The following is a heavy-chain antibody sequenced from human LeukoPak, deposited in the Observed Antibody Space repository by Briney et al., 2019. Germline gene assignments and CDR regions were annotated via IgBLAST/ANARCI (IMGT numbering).Heavy chain of an antibody. J-gene: IGHJ4*02. CDR3: AKGSSSWPSLFDY. CDR2: ISRNGAAT. Sequence: GGSLRLSCEASGLSFGDYTMHWVRQPPGKGLEWVSLISRNGAATKYADSVRGRFTVSRDNSKNSLYLQMNSLSTEDTALYYCAKGSSSWPSLFDYWGQGTLVTVSS. CDR1: GLSFGDYT. V-gene: IGHV3-43*01. D-gene: IGHD6-13*01.